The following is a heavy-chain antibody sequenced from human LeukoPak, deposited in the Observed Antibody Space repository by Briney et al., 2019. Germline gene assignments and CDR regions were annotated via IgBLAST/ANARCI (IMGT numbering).Heavy chain of an antibody. D-gene: IGHD6-6*01. CDR1: GGSISSSSYY. Sequence: SETLSLTCTVSGGSISSSSYYWGWIRQPPGKGLEWIGSIYYSGSTYYNPSLKSRVTISVDRSKNQFSLKLSSVTAADTAVYYCARDHGLEYSSYYFDYWGQGTLVTVSS. CDR3: ARDHGLEYSSYYFDY. V-gene: IGHV4-39*07. CDR2: IYYSGST. J-gene: IGHJ4*02.